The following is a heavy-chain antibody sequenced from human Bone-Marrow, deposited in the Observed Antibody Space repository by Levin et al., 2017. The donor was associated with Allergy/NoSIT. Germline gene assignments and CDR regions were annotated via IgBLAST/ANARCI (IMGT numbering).Heavy chain of an antibody. CDR3: ARDPTNCSGGSCYAGYYYYGMDV. D-gene: IGHD2-15*01. CDR1: GGTFSSYA. CDR2: IIPIFGTA. J-gene: IGHJ6*02. V-gene: IGHV1-69*13. Sequence: SVKVSCKASGGTFSSYAISWVRQAPGQGLEWMGGIIPIFGTANYAQKFQGRVTITADESTSTAYMELSSLRSEDTAVYYCARDPTNCSGGSCYAGYYYYGMDVWGQGTTVTVSS.